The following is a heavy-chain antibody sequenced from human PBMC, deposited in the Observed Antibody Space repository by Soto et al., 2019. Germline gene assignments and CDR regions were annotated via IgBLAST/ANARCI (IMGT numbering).Heavy chain of an antibody. V-gene: IGHV1-2*02. CDR2: IDPDSGDT. J-gene: IGHJ4*02. CDR1: GYTFTGYY. Sequence: ASVKVSCKASGYTFTGYYLHWVRQAPGQGPEWVGKIDPDSGDTDQSQKFQGRVTLTRDTAIDTAYMELTRLTLDDTAIYYCARGPLEWGQGXLVTVSS. CDR3: ARGPLE.